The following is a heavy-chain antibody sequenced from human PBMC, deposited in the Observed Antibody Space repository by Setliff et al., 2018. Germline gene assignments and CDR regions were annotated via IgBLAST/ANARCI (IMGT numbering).Heavy chain of an antibody. V-gene: IGHV4-34*01. CDR1: GASFSNYY. D-gene: IGHD2-2*01. CDR3: ARGRMRGSCSGPSCTYDPFDI. CDR2: INHSGST. J-gene: IGHJ3*02. Sequence: SETLSLTCTVYGASFSNYYWGWIRQPPGKGLEWIAEINHSGSTNYNPSLKSRVTISVDTSKNQFSLILRSVTAADTAVYYCARGRMRGSCSGPSCTYDPFDIWGQGTPVTVSS.